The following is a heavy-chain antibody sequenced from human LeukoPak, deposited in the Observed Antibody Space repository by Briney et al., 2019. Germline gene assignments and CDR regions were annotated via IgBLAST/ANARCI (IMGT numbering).Heavy chain of an antibody. CDR3: ARDTWLASDY. Sequence: GGSLRLSCAASGFTFSGYEMNWVRQAPGKGLEWVSYISSSSSAIYYADSVKGRFAISRDNAKNSLHLQMNSLRAEDTAVYYCARDTWLASDYWGQGTLVTVSS. V-gene: IGHV3-48*03. D-gene: IGHD6-19*01. J-gene: IGHJ4*02. CDR2: ISSSSSAI. CDR1: GFTFSGYE.